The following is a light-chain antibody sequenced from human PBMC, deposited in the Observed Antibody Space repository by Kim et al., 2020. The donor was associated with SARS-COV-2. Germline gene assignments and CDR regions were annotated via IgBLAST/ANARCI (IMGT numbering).Light chain of an antibody. CDR2: GTS. J-gene: IGKJ4*01. CDR3: QQYASAPPLT. V-gene: IGKV3-20*01. Sequence: EIVLTQSPGTLSLSPGERATLSCRASQSVSSSYLAWYQQRPGQAPRLLIYGTSRRATGIPDRFSGSGSGTDFTLTISRLEPEDLAVYYCQQYASAPPLTFGGGTKVEI. CDR1: QSVSSSY.